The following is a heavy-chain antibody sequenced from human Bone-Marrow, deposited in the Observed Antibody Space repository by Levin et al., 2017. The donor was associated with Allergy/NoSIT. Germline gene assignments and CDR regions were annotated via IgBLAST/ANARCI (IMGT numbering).Heavy chain of an antibody. CDR3: VKDAVPGNSRWDAFDV. CDR1: GFTFSTHG. CDR2: IGTTDT. V-gene: IGHV3-23*01. D-gene: IGHD4-23*01. Sequence: GESLKISCATSGFTFSTHGMSWVRQAPEKGLEWVSSIGTTDTYYTDSVKGRFSISRDFSKSMVFLQMDSLRADDTAVYFCVKDAVPGNSRWDAFDVWGQGTTVTVSS. J-gene: IGHJ3*01.